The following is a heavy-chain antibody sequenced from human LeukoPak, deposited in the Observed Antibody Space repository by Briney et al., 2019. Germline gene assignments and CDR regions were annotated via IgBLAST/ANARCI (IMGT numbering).Heavy chain of an antibody. CDR1: GGSLSSGGYY. J-gene: IGHJ4*02. D-gene: IGHD6-25*01. CDR2: IYYSGST. CDR3: ARGIGSGDFYFDY. V-gene: IGHV4-31*03. Sequence: SETLSLTCTVSGGSLSSGGYYWSWLRQHPGTGLEWIGYIYYSGSTYYNPSLKSRVTISVDTSKNQFSLKLSSVTAADTAVYYCARGIGSGDFYFDYWGQGTLVTVSS.